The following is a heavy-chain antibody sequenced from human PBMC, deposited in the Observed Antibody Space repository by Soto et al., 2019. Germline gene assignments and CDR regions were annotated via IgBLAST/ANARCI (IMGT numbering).Heavy chain of an antibody. Sequence: QVQLVESGGGVVQPGRSLRLTCAASGFIFSGSGMHWVRQAPGTGLEWLALVSNDGIRKYYGDSVKGRFTISRDNAENTLYLQMNSLRAEDSAVYYCARWVGGSMYDNSGKYDSWGQGTLVTVSS. D-gene: IGHD3-22*01. CDR3: ARWVGGSMYDNSGKYDS. CDR2: VSNDGIRK. J-gene: IGHJ5*01. CDR1: GFIFSGSG. V-gene: IGHV3-30*03.